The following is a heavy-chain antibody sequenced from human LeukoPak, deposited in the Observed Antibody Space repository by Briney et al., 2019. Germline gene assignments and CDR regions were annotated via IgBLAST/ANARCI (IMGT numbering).Heavy chain of an antibody. CDR1: GGSFSGYY. D-gene: IGHD3-10*01. J-gene: IGHJ5*02. CDR3: ARGSVRGEFDP. Sequence: SETLSLTCAVSGGSFSGYYWSWIRQPPGKGLEWIGEINHSGSTNYNPSLKSRVTISVDTSKNQFSLKLSSVTAADTAVYSCARGSVRGEFDPWGQGTLVTVSS. V-gene: IGHV4-34*01. CDR2: INHSGST.